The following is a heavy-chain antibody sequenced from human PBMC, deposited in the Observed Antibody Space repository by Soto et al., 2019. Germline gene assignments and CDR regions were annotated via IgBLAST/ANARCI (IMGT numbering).Heavy chain of an antibody. Sequence: ASVTVSCKASGSTFTSYGLCHTRQAPGTGLEWKRWISAHNGNTNYAQKLQARVTMTTDTFKSTAFLELRSPRSDNTAVYYCARDHSGIAGDGTGVEYRGQGSLVSV. D-gene: IGHD6-13*01. CDR2: ISAHNGNT. J-gene: IGHJ4*02. CDR1: GSTFTSYG. V-gene: IGHV1-18*01. CDR3: ARDHSGIAGDGTGVEY.